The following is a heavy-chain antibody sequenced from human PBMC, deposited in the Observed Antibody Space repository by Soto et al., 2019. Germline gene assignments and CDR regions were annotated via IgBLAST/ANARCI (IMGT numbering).Heavy chain of an antibody. CDR2: ISGRGGGT. CDR1: GVTLSSYA. CDR3: AKDQWWLRLFVFLYDFDY. J-gene: IGHJ4*02. D-gene: IGHD5-12*01. Sequence: EVQLLESGGGLVQPGGSLRLSCAASGVTLSSYAMSCVRQAPGKGLEWVSAISGRGGGTYYADYVKGRFTISRDNSKIPMYLQMNSLRAEDTAVYYCAKDQWWLRLFVFLYDFDYWGQGTPGTGFS. V-gene: IGHV3-23*01.